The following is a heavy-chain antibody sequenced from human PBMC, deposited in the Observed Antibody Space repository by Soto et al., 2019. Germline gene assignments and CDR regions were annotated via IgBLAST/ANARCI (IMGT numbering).Heavy chain of an antibody. CDR2: ISGSAATT. V-gene: IGHV3-23*01. J-gene: IGHJ4*02. CDR1: GFTFSRYA. CDR3: AKKGDSGGILGYFDWSTYFDY. D-gene: IGHD3-9*01. Sequence: PGGSLKLSCVVSGFTFSRYAMSWVSQAPRKGLECVSGISGSAATTYYADSVKGRFTISRDNSKNTLYLKMNSLRAEDTAVYYCAKKGDSGGILGYFDWSTYFDYWGQGT.